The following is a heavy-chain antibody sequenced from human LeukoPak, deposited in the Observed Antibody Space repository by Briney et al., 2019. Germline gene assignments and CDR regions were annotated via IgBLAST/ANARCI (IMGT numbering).Heavy chain of an antibody. CDR1: GFTFSSYG. J-gene: IGHJ6*03. Sequence: GGSLRLSCAASGFTFSSYGMSWVRQAPGKGLEWVSYISSSSSTIYYADSVKGRFTISRDNAKNSLYLQMNSLRAEDTAVYYCARDLGYGSGSDYNAPLGYYMDVWGKGTTVTVSS. CDR2: ISSSSSTI. D-gene: IGHD3-10*01. V-gene: IGHV3-48*01. CDR3: ARDLGYGSGSDYNAPLGYYMDV.